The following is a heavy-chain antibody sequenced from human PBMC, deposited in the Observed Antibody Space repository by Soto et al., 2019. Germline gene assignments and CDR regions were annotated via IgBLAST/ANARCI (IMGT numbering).Heavy chain of an antibody. CDR2: INHSGST. V-gene: IGHV4-34*01. J-gene: IGHJ4*02. CDR1: GGSFSGYY. D-gene: IGHD5-18*01. CDR3: ARDTAMVEGVYYFDY. Sequence: PSETLSLTCAVYGGSFSGYYWSWIRQPPGKGLEWIGEINHSGSTNYNPSLKSRVTISVDTSKNQFSLKLSSVTAADTAVYYCARDTAMVEGVYYFDYWGQGTLVTVSS.